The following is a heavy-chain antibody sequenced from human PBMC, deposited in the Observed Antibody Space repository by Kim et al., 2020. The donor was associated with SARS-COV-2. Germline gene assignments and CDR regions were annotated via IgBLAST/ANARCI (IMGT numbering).Heavy chain of an antibody. CDR3: AREDRYWDSHSHIDHLMDG. J-gene: IGHJ6*03. D-gene: IGHD1-26*01. CDR1: NGSVSGFY. CDR2: INHVGAT. V-gene: IGHV4-59*02. Sequence: SETLSLTCNVSNGSVSGFYVSWSRQSPGKALEWIGNINHVGATFYNPSFKSRVAIFEDSSRTHFSLRLTSVTTADTAVYYCAREDRYWDSHSHIDHLMDGGGKGTTVTVPS.